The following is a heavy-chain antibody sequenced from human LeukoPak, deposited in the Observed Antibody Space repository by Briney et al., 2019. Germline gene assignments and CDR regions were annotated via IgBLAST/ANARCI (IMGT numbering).Heavy chain of an antibody. V-gene: IGHV4-59*01. Sequence: SETLSLTCTISGGSISSYYWSWIRQPPGKGLEWIGYIYYSGSTNYNPSLKSRVTISVDTSRNQFSLKLSSVTAADTAVYYCASGSIVGVLWGWGQGTLVTVSS. CDR1: GGSISSYY. D-gene: IGHD1-26*01. CDR3: ASGSIVGVLWG. J-gene: IGHJ4*02. CDR2: IYYSGST.